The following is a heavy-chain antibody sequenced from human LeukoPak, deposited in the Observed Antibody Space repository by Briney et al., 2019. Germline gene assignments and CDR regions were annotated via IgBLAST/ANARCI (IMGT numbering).Heavy chain of an antibody. V-gene: IGHV1-18*01. Sequence: GASVKVSCKASGYTFTSYGISWVRQAPGQGLEWMGWISAYNGNTNYAQKLQGRVTMTTDTSTSTAYMELRSLRSDDTAAYYCARDLSCSSTSCYPAGWFDPWGQGTLVTVSS. J-gene: IGHJ5*02. CDR3: ARDLSCSSTSCYPAGWFDP. CDR1: GYTFTSYG. CDR2: ISAYNGNT. D-gene: IGHD2-2*01.